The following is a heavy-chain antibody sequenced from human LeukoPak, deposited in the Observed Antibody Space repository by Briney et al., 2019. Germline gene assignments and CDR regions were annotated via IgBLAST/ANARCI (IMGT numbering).Heavy chain of an antibody. CDR3: ARGIYGYGDEIQYYYYYYYMDV. V-gene: IGHV1-8*03. J-gene: IGHJ6*03. Sequence: GASVKVSCKASGYTFTSYDINWVRQATGQGLEWMGWMNPNSGNTGYAQKFQGRVTITRNTSISTAYMELSSLRSEDTAVYYCARGIYGYGDEIQYYYYYYYMDVWDKGTTVTVSS. D-gene: IGHD4-17*01. CDR1: GYTFTSYD. CDR2: MNPNSGNT.